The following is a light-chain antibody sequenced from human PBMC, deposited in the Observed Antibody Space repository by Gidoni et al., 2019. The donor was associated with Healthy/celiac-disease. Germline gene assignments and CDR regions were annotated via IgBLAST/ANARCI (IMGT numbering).Light chain of an antibody. V-gene: IGKV1-33*01. CDR2: DAS. CDR3: QQYDNLPSYT. CDR1: QDISNY. J-gene: IGKJ2*01. Sequence: DIQMTQSPSSLCASVGDRVTITCQASQDISNYLNWYQQKPGKAPKLLIYDASNLETGVPSRFSGSGSGTDFTFTISSLQPEDIATYYCQQYDNLPSYTFGQGTKLEIK.